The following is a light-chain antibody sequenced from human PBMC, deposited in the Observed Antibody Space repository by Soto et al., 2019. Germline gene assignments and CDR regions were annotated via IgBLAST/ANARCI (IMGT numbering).Light chain of an antibody. CDR3: CSYVGASIYV. CDR2: EVS. J-gene: IGLJ1*01. CDR1: SSDVGGYNY. Sequence: QSVLTQPASVSGSPGQSITISCTGTSSDVGGYNYVSWYQQQSGKAPKLMIHEVSNRPSGVSNRFSGYKSGNTASLTISGLQAEDEADYYCCSYVGASIYVFGTGTKGTVL. V-gene: IGLV2-14*01.